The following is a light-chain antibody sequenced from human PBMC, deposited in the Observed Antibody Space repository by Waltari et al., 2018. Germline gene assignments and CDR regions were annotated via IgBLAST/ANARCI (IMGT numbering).Light chain of an antibody. CDR1: GPNLGAGYD. CDR3: QSYDTSLSVV. J-gene: IGLJ3*02. Sequence: QSVLTQPPSVSGAPGQRVTIPCTASGPNLGAGYDVTWYQQPPRAAPKLLIYGSTSRPLGVPARFFGSTSGTSASLAITGLQAEDEADYYCQSYDTSLSVVFGGGTKLTVL. V-gene: IGLV1-40*01. CDR2: GST.